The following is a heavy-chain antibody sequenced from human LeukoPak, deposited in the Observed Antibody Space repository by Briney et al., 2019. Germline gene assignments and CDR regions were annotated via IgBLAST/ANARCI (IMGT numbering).Heavy chain of an antibody. D-gene: IGHD3-10*01. Sequence: SETLSLTCTVSGGSISSYYWSWIRQPPGKGLEWIGYIYYSGSTNYNPSLKSRVTISVDTSKNQFSLKLSSVTAADTAVYYCASNYGSGSYVFDYWGQGTLVTVSS. CDR2: IYYSGST. CDR3: ASNYGSGSYVFDY. CDR1: GGSISSYY. J-gene: IGHJ4*02. V-gene: IGHV4-59*01.